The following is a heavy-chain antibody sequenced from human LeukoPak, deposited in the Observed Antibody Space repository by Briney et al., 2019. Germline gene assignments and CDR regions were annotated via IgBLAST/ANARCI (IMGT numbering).Heavy chain of an antibody. V-gene: IGHV3-23*01. Sequence: PGGSLRLSCAASGFTFSSYGMSWVRQAPGKGLEWVSGISAGGGSTHFADCVKGRFTISRDNAKSALYLQMNSLRAADTAMYFCVRGVTMIRGAVMYPFFFDFWGRGTLVTVSS. CDR3: VRGVTMIRGAVMYPFFFDF. CDR2: ISAGGGST. D-gene: IGHD3-10*01. CDR1: GFTFSSYG. J-gene: IGHJ4*02.